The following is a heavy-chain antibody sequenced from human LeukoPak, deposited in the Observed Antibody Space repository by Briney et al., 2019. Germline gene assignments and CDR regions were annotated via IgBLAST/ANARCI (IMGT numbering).Heavy chain of an antibody. V-gene: IGHV3-53*01. CDR1: GFTVSSNY. J-gene: IGHJ5*02. CDR2: IHTSGDT. Sequence: GGSLRLSCAASGFTVSSNYVSWVLQAPGKGLEWVSAIHTSGDTCYADSVKGRFTISRDTSKNTLYLQINSLRVEDTAVYYCIVFGDSNHWGQGTLVTVSS. D-gene: IGHD4-17*01. CDR3: IVFGDSNH.